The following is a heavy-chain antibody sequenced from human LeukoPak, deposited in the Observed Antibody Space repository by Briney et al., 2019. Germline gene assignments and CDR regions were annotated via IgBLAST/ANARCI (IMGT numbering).Heavy chain of an antibody. J-gene: IGHJ3*02. CDR3: ARQGSGSGNDAFDI. CDR2: IYYSGST. D-gene: IGHD2-15*01. CDR1: GGSISSYY. V-gene: IGHV4-59*04. Sequence: SETLSLTCTVSGGSISSYYWSWIRQPPGKGLEWIGYIYYSGSTYYNPSLKSRVTISVDTSKNQFSLKLSSVTAADTAVYYCARQGSGSGNDAFDIWGQGTMVTVSS.